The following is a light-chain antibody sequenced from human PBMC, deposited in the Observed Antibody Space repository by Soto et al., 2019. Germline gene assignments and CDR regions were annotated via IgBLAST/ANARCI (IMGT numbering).Light chain of an antibody. CDR3: QQRTNWPPMYT. Sequence: EIVLTQSPATLSLSPGERATLSCRASQSISSYLAWYQQKPGQAPRLLIYDASNRATGIPARFSGSGSGTDVTLTISSLEPEDFAVYYCQQRTNWPPMYTFGQGTKLESK. CDR1: QSISSY. CDR2: DAS. J-gene: IGKJ2*01. V-gene: IGKV3-11*01.